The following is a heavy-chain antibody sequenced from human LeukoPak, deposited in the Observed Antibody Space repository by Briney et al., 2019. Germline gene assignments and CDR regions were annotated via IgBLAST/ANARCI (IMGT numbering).Heavy chain of an antibody. CDR1: GYTFTSYG. D-gene: IGHD3-9*01. J-gene: IGHJ5*02. CDR2: ISAYNGNT. V-gene: IGHV1-18*01. CDR3: ARIGTYYDILTGTYGRWFDP. Sequence: ASVKVSCKASGYTFTSYGISWVRQAPGQGLEWMGWISAYNGNTNYAQKLQGRVTMTTDTSTSTAYMELRSLRSDDTAVYYCARIGTYYDILTGTYGRWFDPWGQGTLVTVSS.